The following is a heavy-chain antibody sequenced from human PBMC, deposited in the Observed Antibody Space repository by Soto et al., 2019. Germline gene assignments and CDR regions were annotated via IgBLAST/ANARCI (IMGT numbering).Heavy chain of an antibody. D-gene: IGHD6-13*01. J-gene: IGHJ3*02. CDR3: ARGARIAAAPTPKASFDI. CDR1: GGTFSSYA. CDR2: IIPIFGTA. Sequence: QVQLVQSGAEVKKPGSSVKVSCKASGGTFSSYAISWVRQAPGQGLESMGGIIPIFGTANYAQKFQGRVTITADESTSTAYMELSSLRSEDTAVYYCARGARIAAAPTPKASFDIWGQGTMVTVSS. V-gene: IGHV1-69*01.